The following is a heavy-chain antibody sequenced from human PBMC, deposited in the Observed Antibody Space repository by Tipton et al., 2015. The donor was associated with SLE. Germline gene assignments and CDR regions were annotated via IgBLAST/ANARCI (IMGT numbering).Heavy chain of an antibody. CDR1: GFTFSSYA. CDR2: ISGSGGST. V-gene: IGHV3-23*01. J-gene: IGHJ4*02. D-gene: IGHD4-17*01. Sequence: SLRLSCAASGFTFSSYAMSWVRQAPGKGLEWVSAISGSGGSTYYADSVKGRFTISRDNAKNSLYLQMNSLRAEDTALYYCAKDIGDYGDYELGYWGQGTLVTVSS. CDR3: AKDIGDYGDYELGY.